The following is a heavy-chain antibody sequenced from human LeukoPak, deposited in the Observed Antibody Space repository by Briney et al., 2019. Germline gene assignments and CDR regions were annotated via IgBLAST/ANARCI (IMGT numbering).Heavy chain of an antibody. V-gene: IGHV4-34*01. CDR1: GGSFSGYY. CDR2: INHSGST. D-gene: IGHD4-17*01. Sequence: PSETLPLTCAVYGGSFSGYYWSWIRQPPGKGLEWIGEINHSGSTNYNPSLKSRVTISVDTSKNQFSLKLSSVTAADTAVYYCARVSLGDSLPFDYWGQGTLVTVSS. J-gene: IGHJ4*02. CDR3: ARVSLGDSLPFDY.